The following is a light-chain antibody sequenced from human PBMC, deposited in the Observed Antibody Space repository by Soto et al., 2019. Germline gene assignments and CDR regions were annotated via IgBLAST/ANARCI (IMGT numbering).Light chain of an antibody. Sequence: EIVRTKSQATLSVSPGERATLSCRASQSVSSSYLAWYQQKPGQAPRLLIYGASSRATGIPDRFSGSGSGTDFTLTISRLEPEDFAVYYCQLYGSSPRTFGQGTKVDIK. CDR1: QSVSSSY. CDR3: QLYGSSPRT. J-gene: IGKJ1*01. CDR2: GAS. V-gene: IGKV3-20*01.